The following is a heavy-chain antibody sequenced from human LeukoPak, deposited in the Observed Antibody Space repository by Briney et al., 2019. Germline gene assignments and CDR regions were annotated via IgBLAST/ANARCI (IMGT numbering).Heavy chain of an antibody. CDR3: ARGVRAITIFGVVINNWFDP. V-gene: IGHV4-34*01. J-gene: IGHJ5*02. D-gene: IGHD3-3*01. CDR1: GGSFSGYY. CDR2: INHSGST. Sequence: PSETLSLTCAVYGGSFSGYYWSWIRQPPGKGLEWIGEINHSGSTNYNPSLKSRVTISVDTSKNQFSLKLSSVTAADTAVYYCARGVRAITIFGVVINNWFDPWGQGTLVTVSS.